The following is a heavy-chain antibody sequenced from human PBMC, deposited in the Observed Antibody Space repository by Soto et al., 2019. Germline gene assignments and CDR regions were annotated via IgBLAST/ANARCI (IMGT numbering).Heavy chain of an antibody. CDR1: GYTFTSYD. Sequence: ASVKVSCKASGYTFTSYDINWVRQATGQGLEWMGWMNPNSGNTGYAQKFQGRVTMTRNTSISTAYMELSSLRSEDTAVYYCAINSIAAAILLFWGQGTLVTVSS. D-gene: IGHD6-25*01. CDR3: AINSIAAAILLF. J-gene: IGHJ4*02. V-gene: IGHV1-8*01. CDR2: MNPNSGNT.